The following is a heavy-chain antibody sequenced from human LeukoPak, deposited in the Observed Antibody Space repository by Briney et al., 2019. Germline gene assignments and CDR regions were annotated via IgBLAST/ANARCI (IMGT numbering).Heavy chain of an antibody. CDR2: IYYSGST. CDR3: ARDLDY. Sequence: SSETLSLTCTVSGGSISSYYWSWIRQPPGKGLEWIGYIYYSGSTNYNPSLKSRVTISVDTSKNQFSLKLSSVTAADTAVYYCARDLDYWGQGTLVTVSS. CDR1: GGSISSYY. J-gene: IGHJ4*02. V-gene: IGHV4-59*12.